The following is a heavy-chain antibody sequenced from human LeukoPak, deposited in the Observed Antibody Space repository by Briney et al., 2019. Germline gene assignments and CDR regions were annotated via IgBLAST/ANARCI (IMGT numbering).Heavy chain of an antibody. CDR1: GGSFSGYY. CDR3: ARGGRWLQFYY. V-gene: IGHV4-34*01. CDR2: INHSGST. D-gene: IGHD5-12*01. Sequence: SETLSLTGAGYGGSFSGYYWSWIRQPPGKGLEWIGEINHSGSTNYNPSLKSRVTISVDTSKNRFSLKLSSVTAADTAVYYCARGGRWLQFYYWGQGTLVTVSS. J-gene: IGHJ4*02.